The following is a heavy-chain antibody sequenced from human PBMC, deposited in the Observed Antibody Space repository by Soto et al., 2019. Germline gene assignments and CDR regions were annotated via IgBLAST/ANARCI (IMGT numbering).Heavy chain of an antibody. Sequence: PSETLSLTCGVYGGSFSGHYWSWIRQPPGKGLEWIGEINHSGSTNYNPSLKSRVTISIDTSKNQFSLKLSSVTAADTAVYYCASAVYSSGGSCSFDPWGHGTLVTV. CDR2: INHSGST. CDR3: ASAVYSSGGSCSFDP. D-gene: IGHD2-15*01. CDR1: GGSFSGHY. V-gene: IGHV4-34*01. J-gene: IGHJ5*02.